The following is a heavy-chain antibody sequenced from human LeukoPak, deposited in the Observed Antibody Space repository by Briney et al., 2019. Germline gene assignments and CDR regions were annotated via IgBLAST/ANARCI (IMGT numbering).Heavy chain of an antibody. CDR2: ISSGSTYI. CDR1: GFTFSNYN. V-gene: IGHV3-21*01. D-gene: IGHD2-2*01. J-gene: IGHJ4*02. CDR3: ARVSCRTPSCYELHFDY. Sequence: PGGSLRLSCAASGFTFSNYNINWIRQAPGKGLEWVSSISSGSTYIYYADSVRGRFTISRDNAKDSLFLQVNSLRAEDTAVYCCARVSCRTPSCYELHFDYWGQGTLVTVSS.